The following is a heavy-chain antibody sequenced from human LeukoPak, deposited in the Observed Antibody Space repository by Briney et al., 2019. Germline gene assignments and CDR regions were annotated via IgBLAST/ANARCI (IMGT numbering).Heavy chain of an antibody. V-gene: IGHV3-21*01. Sequence: GGSLRLSCAASRFTFSSYSMNWVRQAPGKGLEWVSSISSTSSSYIYHADSVKGRFTISRDNAKNSLYLQMNSLRAEDTAVYFCARATWDPNYYYYMDVWGKGTTVTISS. J-gene: IGHJ6*03. CDR1: RFTFSSYS. D-gene: IGHD1-26*01. CDR2: ISSTSSSYI. CDR3: ARATWDPNYYYYMDV.